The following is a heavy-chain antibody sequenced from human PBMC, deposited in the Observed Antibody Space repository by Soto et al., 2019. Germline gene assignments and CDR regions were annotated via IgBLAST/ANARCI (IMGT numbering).Heavy chain of an antibody. J-gene: IGHJ4*02. D-gene: IGHD3-22*01. Sequence: GGSLRLSCAASGFTFSGSAMHWVRQASGKGPEWVGRIRSKTNNYATAYAASVRGRFTISRDDSKNTAYLQMNSLKTEDTAVYYCAKPNYYETCGYYFPLGYWGQGTLVTVSS. CDR3: AKPNYYETCGYYFPLGY. CDR1: GFTFSGSA. CDR2: IRSKTNNYAT. V-gene: IGHV3-73*01.